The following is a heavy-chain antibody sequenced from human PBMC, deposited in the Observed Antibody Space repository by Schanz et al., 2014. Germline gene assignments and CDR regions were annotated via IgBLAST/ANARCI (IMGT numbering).Heavy chain of an antibody. CDR2: INPNGGST. Sequence: QVHLVQSGAEVKKPGASVKVSCKASDYTLTNYHTHWVRQAPGQGLEWMGVINPNGGSTSFAQRFQGRVAMTRDMSTSTVYMELSSLRSEDTAVYYCARGSCTASGCYDAFDLWGQGTLVTVSS. CDR3: ARGSCTASGCYDAFDL. CDR1: DYTLTNYH. V-gene: IGHV1-46*01. D-gene: IGHD2-2*01. J-gene: IGHJ3*01.